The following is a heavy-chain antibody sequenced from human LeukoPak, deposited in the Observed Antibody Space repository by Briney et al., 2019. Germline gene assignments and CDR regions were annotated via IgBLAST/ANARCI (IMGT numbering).Heavy chain of an antibody. V-gene: IGHV3-74*01. CDR3: ARGSGSYQGD. CDR1: GFTFSSYS. J-gene: IGHJ4*02. Sequence: PGGSLRLSCAASGFTFSSYSMNWVHQAPGKGLVWVSRIINDGSSRSYADSVKGRFTISRDSAENTLYLQMDSLRAEDTAVYYCARGSGSYQGDWGQGTLVTVSS. D-gene: IGHD3-10*01. CDR2: IINDGSSR.